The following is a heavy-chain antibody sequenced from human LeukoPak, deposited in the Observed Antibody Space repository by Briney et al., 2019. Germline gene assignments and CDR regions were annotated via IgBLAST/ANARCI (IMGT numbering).Heavy chain of an antibody. D-gene: IGHD3-9*01. CDR3: ARVLNYDILTGYSDAFDI. V-gene: IGHV3-53*01. Sequence: GGSLRLSCAASGFTVSSNYMSWVRQAPGKGLGWVSVIYSGGSTYYADPVKGRFTISRDNSKNTLYLQMNSLRAEDTAVYYCARVLNYDILTGYSDAFDIWGQGTMVTVSS. J-gene: IGHJ3*02. CDR1: GFTVSSNY. CDR2: IYSGGST.